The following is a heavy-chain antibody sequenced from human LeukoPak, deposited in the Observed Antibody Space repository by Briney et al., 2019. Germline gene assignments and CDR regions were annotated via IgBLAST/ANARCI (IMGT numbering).Heavy chain of an antibody. Sequence: PSETLSLTSVLYAGSFSGYYWSWIRHPAGEVMEWIGEIIPRGRTNDNPALKSRVTISVDTSKNQFSLKLSSVTAADTAVYYCAGRLGKRAPYNYYDSPWGQGTLVTVSS. CDR2: IIPRGRT. CDR3: AGRLGKRAPYNYYDSP. V-gene: IGHV4-34*12. CDR1: AGSFSGYY. J-gene: IGHJ5*02. D-gene: IGHD3-22*01.